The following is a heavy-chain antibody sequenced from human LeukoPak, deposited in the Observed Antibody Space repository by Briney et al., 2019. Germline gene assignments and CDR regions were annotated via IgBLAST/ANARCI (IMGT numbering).Heavy chain of an antibody. CDR1: GFTFSSYG. J-gene: IGHJ4*02. V-gene: IGHV3-30*02. D-gene: IGHD1-1*01. CDR2: IRYDGSNK. CDR3: AKLEGLYGHFDY. Sequence: GGSLRLSCAASGFTFSSYGMHWVRQAPGKGLEWVAFIRYDGSNKYYADSVKGRFTISRDNSENTLYLQMNSLRAEDTAVYYCAKLEGLYGHFDYWGQGTLVTVSS.